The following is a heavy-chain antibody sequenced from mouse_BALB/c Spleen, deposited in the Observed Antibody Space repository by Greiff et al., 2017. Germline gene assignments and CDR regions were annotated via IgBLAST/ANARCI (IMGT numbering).Heavy chain of an antibody. Sequence: EVNVVESGGGLVQPGGSRKLSCAASGFTFSSFGMHWVRQAPEKGLEWVAYISSGSSTIYYADTVKGRFTISRDNPKNTLFLQMTSLRSEDTAMYYCARDYYGRGAWFAYWGQGTQVTVSA. V-gene: IGHV5-17*02. D-gene: IGHD1-1*01. CDR3: ARDYYGRGAWFAY. CDR1: GFTFSSFG. CDR2: ISSGSSTI. J-gene: IGHJ3*01.